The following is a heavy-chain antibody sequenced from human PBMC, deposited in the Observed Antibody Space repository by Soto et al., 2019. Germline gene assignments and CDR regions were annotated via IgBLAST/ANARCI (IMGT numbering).Heavy chain of an antibody. D-gene: IGHD1-1*01. Sequence: QVQLQESGPGHVAPSQTLTLTCTVSGDSIYSGPHYWSWVRQHPGKGLEWIGYMYYSGGTDYNPSLESRATISVATSDNHFFLKLESVTAADTAIYYCARASGKQRQALDYWGPGTLVTVSS. J-gene: IGHJ4*02. CDR3: ARASGKQRQALDY. V-gene: IGHV4-31*03. CDR1: GDSIYSGPHY. CDR2: MYYSGGT.